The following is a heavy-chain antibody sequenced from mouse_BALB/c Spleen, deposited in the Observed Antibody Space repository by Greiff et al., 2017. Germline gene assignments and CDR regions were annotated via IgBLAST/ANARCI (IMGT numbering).Heavy chain of an antibody. CDR2: INSNGGST. D-gene: IGHD2-1*01. Sequence: EVKLVESGGGLVQPGGSLKLSCAASGFTFSSYGMSWVRQTPDKRLELVATINSNGGSTYYPDSVKGRFTISRDNAKNTLYLQMSSLKSEDTAMYYCARDRDGNYFDYWGQGTTLTVSS. CDR3: ARDRDGNYFDY. J-gene: IGHJ2*01. V-gene: IGHV5-6-3*01. CDR1: GFTFSSYG.